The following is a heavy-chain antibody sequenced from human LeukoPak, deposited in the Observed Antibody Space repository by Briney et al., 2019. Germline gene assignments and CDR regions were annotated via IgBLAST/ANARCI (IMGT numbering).Heavy chain of an antibody. CDR2: IKEDGSDK. D-gene: IGHD1-26*01. J-gene: IGHJ4*02. CDR3: ASAAGWEFGY. Sequence: GGSLRLSCVASVSSGLTRWMNWVRQAPGKGLEWVAIIKEDGSDKYYVDSVKGRFTISGDNAKNSVYLQMNSLRVEDTADYYCASAAGWEFGYWGQGTLVTVSS. CDR1: VSSGLTRW. V-gene: IGHV3-7*01.